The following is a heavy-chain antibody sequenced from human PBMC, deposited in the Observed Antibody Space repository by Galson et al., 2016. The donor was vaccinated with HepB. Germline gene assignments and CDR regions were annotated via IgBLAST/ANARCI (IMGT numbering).Heavy chain of an antibody. CDR2: ISYDGSNK. Sequence: SLRLSCAASGFTFSSYAMHWVRQAPGKGLEWVTVISYDGSNKYYADSVKGRFTISRDNSKSTLYLQMNSLRAEDTAVYYCARDGDVPSDYYDSSGRGYFDYWGQGTLVTVSS. CDR1: GFTFSSYA. V-gene: IGHV3-30*04. CDR3: ARDGDVPSDYYDSSGRGYFDY. D-gene: IGHD3-22*01. J-gene: IGHJ4*02.